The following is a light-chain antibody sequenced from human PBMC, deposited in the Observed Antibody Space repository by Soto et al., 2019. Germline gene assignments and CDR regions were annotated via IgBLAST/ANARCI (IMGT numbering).Light chain of an antibody. CDR3: SSYTISGV. CDR1: SRDFSDHNH. CDR2: EVS. Sequence: QSVLAQPVSVSGAPGQSITISCTGTSRDFSDHNHVPWYQHHPAKPPNLIIYEVSNRPSGVSNRFSGSKSGNTASLTISRLQAENEADYYCSSYTISGVFGTRAKVTGL. V-gene: IGLV2-14*01. J-gene: IGLJ1*01.